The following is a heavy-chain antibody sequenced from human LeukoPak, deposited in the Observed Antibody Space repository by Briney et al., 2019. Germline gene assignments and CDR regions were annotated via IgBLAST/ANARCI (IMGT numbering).Heavy chain of an antibody. V-gene: IGHV3-74*01. D-gene: IGHD1-14*01. CDR1: GFSFTNHW. Sequence: GGSLRLSCAASGFSFTNHWMHWDRQVPGKGLVWVSLIKTDGTSTSYADSVKGRFTMSRDNARQMVYLQMNGLRAEDSAVYYCHPLAYNNNWGQGTLVTVSS. CDR3: HPLAYNNN. CDR2: IKTDGTST. J-gene: IGHJ4*02.